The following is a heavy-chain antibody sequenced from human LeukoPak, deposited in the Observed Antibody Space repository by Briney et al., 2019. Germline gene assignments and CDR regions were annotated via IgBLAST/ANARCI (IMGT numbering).Heavy chain of an antibody. CDR3: ARDRYNWNYAPRWFDP. J-gene: IGHJ5*02. D-gene: IGHD1-7*01. V-gene: IGHV4-34*01. Sequence: SETLSLTCAVYGGSFSGYYWSWIRQPPGKGLEWIGEINHSGSTNYNPSLKSRVTVSVDTSKNQFSLKLSSVTAADTAVYYCARDRYNWNYAPRWFDPWGQGTLVTVSS. CDR2: INHSGST. CDR1: GGSFSGYY.